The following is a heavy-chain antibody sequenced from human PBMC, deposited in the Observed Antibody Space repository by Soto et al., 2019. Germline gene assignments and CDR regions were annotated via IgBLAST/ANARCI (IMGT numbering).Heavy chain of an antibody. J-gene: IGHJ3*02. Sequence: GGSLRLSCAASGFTFSSYGMHWVRQAPGEGLEWVAVIWYDGSNKYYADSVKGRFTISRDNSKNTLYLQMNSLRAEDTAVYYCARVPHYGGYAFDIWGQGTMVTVSS. CDR1: GFTFSSYG. D-gene: IGHD4-17*01. CDR2: IWYDGSNK. V-gene: IGHV3-33*01. CDR3: ARVPHYGGYAFDI.